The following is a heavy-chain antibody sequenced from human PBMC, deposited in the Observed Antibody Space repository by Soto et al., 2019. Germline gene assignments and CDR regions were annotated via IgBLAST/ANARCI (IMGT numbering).Heavy chain of an antibody. CDR1: GFTFSFYA. CDR2: ISYDGSNK. CDR3: ARDPPNYYYDSSVYYFDY. D-gene: IGHD3-22*01. J-gene: IGHJ4*02. V-gene: IGHV3-30-3*01. Sequence: QVQLVESGGGVVQPGRSLRLSCAASGFTFSFYAMHWVRQAPGKGLEWVAVISYDGSNKYYADSVKGRFTISRDSSKNTYLQMNSLRAEDTAVYYCARDPPNYYYDSSVYYFDYWGQGTLVTVSS.